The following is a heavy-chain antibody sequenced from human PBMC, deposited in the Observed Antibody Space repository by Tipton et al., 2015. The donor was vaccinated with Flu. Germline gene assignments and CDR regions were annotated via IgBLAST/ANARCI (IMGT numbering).Heavy chain of an antibody. V-gene: IGHV4-4*07. CDR3: ARGSGSGTDVTFYF. D-gene: IGHD3-10*01. J-gene: IGHJ4*02. Sequence: LTCTVSGGSMSSFYWTRIRQPAGKGLEWIGRMYVSGSTKYNPSLKSRVTMSVDTSKNQFSLKLSSVTAADTAVYYCARGSGSGTDVTFYFWGQGTLVTVSS. CDR2: MYVSGST. CDR1: GGSMSSFY.